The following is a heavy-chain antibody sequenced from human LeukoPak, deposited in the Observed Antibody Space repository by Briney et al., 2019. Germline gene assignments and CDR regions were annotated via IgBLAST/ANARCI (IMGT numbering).Heavy chain of an antibody. CDR2: LYYSGST. CDR1: GGSVNNGNYY. Sequence: SETLSLTCTVSGGSVNNGNYYWSWIRQPPGKGLEWIGYLYYSGSTNYNPSLKSRVIISIDPPKNQFSLKLSSVTAADTAVYYCARESREYYFDYWGQGTLVTVSS. CDR3: ARESREYYFDY. V-gene: IGHV4-61*01. J-gene: IGHJ4*02.